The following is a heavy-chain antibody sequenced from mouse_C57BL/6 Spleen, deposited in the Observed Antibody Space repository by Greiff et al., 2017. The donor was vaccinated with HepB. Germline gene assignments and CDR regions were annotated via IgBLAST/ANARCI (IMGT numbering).Heavy chain of an antibody. J-gene: IGHJ3*01. V-gene: IGHV1-26*01. Sequence: VQLQQSGPELVKPGASVKISCKASGYTFTDYYMNWVKQSHGKSLEWIGDINPNNGGTSYNQKFKGKATLTVDKSSSTAYMELRSLTSEDSAVYYCARYLANWDRGFAYWGQGTLVTVSA. D-gene: IGHD4-1*01. CDR3: ARYLANWDRGFAY. CDR1: GYTFTDYY. CDR2: INPNNGGT.